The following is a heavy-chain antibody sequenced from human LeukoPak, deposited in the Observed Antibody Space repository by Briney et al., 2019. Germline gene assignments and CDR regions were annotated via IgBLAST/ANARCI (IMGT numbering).Heavy chain of an antibody. V-gene: IGHV1-24*01. CDR2: FDPEDGET. Sequence: ASVKVSLKVSGYTLTELSMHWVRQAPGKGLEWMGGFDPEDGETIYAQKFQGRVTMTEDTSTDTAYMELSSLRSEDTAVYYCATDLMGGGYSGYDLIDYWGQGTLVTVSS. D-gene: IGHD5-12*01. CDR3: ATDLMGGGYSGYDLIDY. CDR1: GYTLTELS. J-gene: IGHJ4*02.